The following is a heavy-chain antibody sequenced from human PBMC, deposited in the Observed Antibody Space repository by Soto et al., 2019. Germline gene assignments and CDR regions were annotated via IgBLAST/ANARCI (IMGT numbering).Heavy chain of an antibody. Sequence: EVQLVESGGGLVQPGGSLRLSCEASGFTFSRDEMNWVRQAPGKGLEWIAYIQNHGYSTHYADSVKGRFTISRDNGKNTLYLQMSSLTAEDTAIYYCARGYDAGCHFGYWGQGVLVTVSS. CDR1: GFTFSRDE. CDR2: IQNHGYST. J-gene: IGHJ4*02. D-gene: IGHD1-20*01. CDR3: ARGYDAGCHFGY. V-gene: IGHV3-48*03.